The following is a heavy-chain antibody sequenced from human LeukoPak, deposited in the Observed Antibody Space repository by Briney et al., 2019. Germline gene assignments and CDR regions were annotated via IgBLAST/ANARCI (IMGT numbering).Heavy chain of an antibody. Sequence: SETLSLTCTVSGGSISSSSYYWGWIRQPPGKGLEWIGSIYYSGSTYYNPSLKSRVTISVDTSKNQFSLKLSSVTAADTAVYYCARGRGTLALVSFDYWGQGTLVTVSS. V-gene: IGHV4-39*07. CDR3: ARGRGTLALVSFDY. CDR2: IYYSGST. J-gene: IGHJ4*02. CDR1: GGSISSSSYY. D-gene: IGHD1/OR15-1a*01.